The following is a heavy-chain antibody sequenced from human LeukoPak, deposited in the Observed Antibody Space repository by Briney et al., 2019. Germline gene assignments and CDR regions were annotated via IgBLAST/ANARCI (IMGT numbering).Heavy chain of an antibody. V-gene: IGHV4-39*07. D-gene: IGHD3-22*01. J-gene: IGHJ4*02. Sequence: SETLSLTCTVSGGSISSSSYYWGWIRQPPGKGLGWIGEIFHSGNTNYSPSLRSRVAMSLDKSKNQFSLKLNAVTAADTAVYYCVRGLLNYYDSSGYSPFDYWGQGTLVTVSS. CDR3: VRGLLNYYDSSGYSPFDY. CDR2: IFHSGNT. CDR1: GGSISSSSYY.